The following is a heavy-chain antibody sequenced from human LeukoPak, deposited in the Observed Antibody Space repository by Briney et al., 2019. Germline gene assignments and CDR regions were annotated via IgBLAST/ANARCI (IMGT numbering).Heavy chain of an antibody. Sequence: GASVKVSCKASGYTFTSYDINWVRQATGPGLEWMGWMNPNSGNTGYAQKFQGRVTITRNTSISTAYMELSSLRSEDTAVYYCARGLSRSGRYRFDYWGQGTLVTVSS. CDR1: GYTFTSYD. CDR2: MNPNSGNT. CDR3: ARGLSRSGRYRFDY. V-gene: IGHV1-8*03. J-gene: IGHJ4*02. D-gene: IGHD1-26*01.